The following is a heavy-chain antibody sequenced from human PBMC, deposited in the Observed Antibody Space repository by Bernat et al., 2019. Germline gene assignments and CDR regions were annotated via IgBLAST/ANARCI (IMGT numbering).Heavy chain of an antibody. CDR2: IKQDGSEK. CDR1: GFTFSSYW. CDR3: AREGDIVVVVAAVDV. V-gene: IGHV3-7*01. J-gene: IGHJ6*04. D-gene: IGHD2-15*01. Sequence: EVQLVESGGGLVQPGGSLRLSCAASGFTFSSYWMSWVRQAPGKGLEWVANIKQDGSEKYYVESVKGRLTISRDNAKNSLYPQMNSLRAEDTAVYDCAREGDIVVVVAAVDVWGKGTTVTVSS.